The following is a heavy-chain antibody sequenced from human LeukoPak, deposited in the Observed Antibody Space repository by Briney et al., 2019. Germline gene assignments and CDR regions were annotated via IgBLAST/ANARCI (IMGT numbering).Heavy chain of an antibody. CDR3: ARLTDIVVVPAAPGGWFDP. CDR2: IHPSSSAT. Sequence: GESLKISCRVSGDGFDNYWIGWVRHMSGEGLQWVAIIHPSSSATHYSPSFQGRVSISADKAITTAYLQWNSLKASDTAMYYCARLTDIVVVPAAPGGWFDPWGQGTLVTVSS. D-gene: IGHD2-2*01. V-gene: IGHV5-51*01. J-gene: IGHJ5*02. CDR1: GDGFDNYW.